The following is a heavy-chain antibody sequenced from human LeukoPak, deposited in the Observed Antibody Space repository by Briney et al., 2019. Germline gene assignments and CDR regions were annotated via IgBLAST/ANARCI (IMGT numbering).Heavy chain of an antibody. CDR2: LYTDGST. J-gene: IGHJ3*02. V-gene: IGHV4-61*02. D-gene: IGHD6-19*01. CDR1: GGSITSGIYY. Sequence: PSETLSLTCTVSGGSITSGIYYWGWIRQPAGKGLEWIGRLYTDGSTRYNPALKSRVTISVDRSKNQSSLKLSSVTAADTAVYYCARDGVAVAAWGAFDIWGQGTMVTVSS. CDR3: ARDGVAVAAWGAFDI.